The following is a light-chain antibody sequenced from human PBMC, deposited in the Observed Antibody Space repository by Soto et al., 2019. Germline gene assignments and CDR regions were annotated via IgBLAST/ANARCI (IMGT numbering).Light chain of an antibody. J-gene: IGLJ3*02. CDR3: AAWDDSLTAWV. CDR1: SSNIGRNN. V-gene: IGLV1-44*01. Sequence: QSALTQPPSASGTPGQRVTISCSGSSSNIGRNNVNWYQQLPGTAPRLLIYGNNQRPSGVPDRFSGSKSGTSASLASSGLQSEDEADYYCAAWDDSLTAWVFGGGTKLTVL. CDR2: GNN.